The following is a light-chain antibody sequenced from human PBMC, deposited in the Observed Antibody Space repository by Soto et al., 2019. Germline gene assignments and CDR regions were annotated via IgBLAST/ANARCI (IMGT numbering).Light chain of an antibody. J-gene: IGKJ5*01. CDR2: DAS. CDR1: QSVTSY. Sequence: EIVLTQSPATLSLSPGERATLSCRASQSVTSYLAWYQQKPGQDPRLLIYDASNRATGIPARFSGSGSGTDFTLTISSLEPEDFAVYYCQQRSNWPITFGQGTRLEI. CDR3: QQRSNWPIT. V-gene: IGKV3-11*01.